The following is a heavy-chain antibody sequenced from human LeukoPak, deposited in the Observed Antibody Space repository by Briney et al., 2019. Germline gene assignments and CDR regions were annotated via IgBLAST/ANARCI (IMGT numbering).Heavy chain of an antibody. V-gene: IGHV4-59*01. D-gene: IGHD3-10*01. CDR3: ARDVSIRDYYYGMDV. J-gene: IGHJ6*02. Sequence: SETLSLTCTVSGGSISSDYWSWIRQPPGKGLEWIGHIYYSGSTSYNPSLKSRVTISVDTSKNQFSLRLSSVTAADTAMYYCARDVSIRDYYYGMDVWGQGTTVTVSS. CDR1: GGSISSDY. CDR2: IYYSGST.